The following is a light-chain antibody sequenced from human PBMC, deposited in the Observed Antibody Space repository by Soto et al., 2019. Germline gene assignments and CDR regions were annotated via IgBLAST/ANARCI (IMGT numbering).Light chain of an antibody. V-gene: IGLV2-11*01. J-gene: IGLJ3*02. CDR1: SSDVGDYNY. CDR3: CSYAGSYTWV. Sequence: QSALTQPRSVSGSPGQSVTISCTGTSSDVGDYNYVSWYQQHPGKAPKLMIYDVSERPSGVPDRFSGSKSGNTASLTISGLQAEDEADYYCCSYAGSYTWVFGGGPKLTVL. CDR2: DVS.